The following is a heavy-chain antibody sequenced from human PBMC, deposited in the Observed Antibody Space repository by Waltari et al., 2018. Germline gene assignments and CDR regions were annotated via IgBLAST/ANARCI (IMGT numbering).Heavy chain of an antibody. CDR1: GGSFSGYY. Sequence: QVQLQQWGAGLLKPSETLSLTCAVSGGSFSGYYWSWILQSPGKGLEWIGEINHSGSTNYNPSLKSRVTISVDTSKNQFSLKLSSVTAADTAVYYCARGRLGSSSSRYFDYWGQGTLVTVSS. CDR2: INHSGST. D-gene: IGHD6-6*01. V-gene: IGHV4-34*01. CDR3: ARGRLGSSSSRYFDY. J-gene: IGHJ4*02.